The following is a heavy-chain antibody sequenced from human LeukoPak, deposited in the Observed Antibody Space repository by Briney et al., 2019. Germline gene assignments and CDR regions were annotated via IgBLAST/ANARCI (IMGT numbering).Heavy chain of an antibody. J-gene: IGHJ3*02. V-gene: IGHV4-39*01. Sequence: PSETLSLTCTVSGHSISRSSYYWGWIRQPPGKGLEWIGSFFYSGSTYYSPSLKSRVTISVDTSKNQFSLMLTSVTAADTAVYFCGVAARALADQNDAFDIWGRGTMVSVSS. CDR1: GHSISRSSYY. CDR2: FFYSGST. D-gene: IGHD6-19*01. CDR3: GVAARALADQNDAFDI.